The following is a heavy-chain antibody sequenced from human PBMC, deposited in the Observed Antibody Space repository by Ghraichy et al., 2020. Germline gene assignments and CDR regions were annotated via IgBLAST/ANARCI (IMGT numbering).Heavy chain of an antibody. D-gene: IGHD3-3*01. Sequence: SETLSLTCTVSGGSVSSGTYYWNWIRQPPGKGLEWIGYIYYSGSTNYTPSLKSRVTISLDTSKNQFSLKLNSVTAADTAVYYCARVWSGFPQIDYWGHGTLVTVSP. V-gene: IGHV4-61*01. CDR1: GGSVSSGTYY. CDR2: IYYSGST. CDR3: ARVWSGFPQIDY. J-gene: IGHJ4*01.